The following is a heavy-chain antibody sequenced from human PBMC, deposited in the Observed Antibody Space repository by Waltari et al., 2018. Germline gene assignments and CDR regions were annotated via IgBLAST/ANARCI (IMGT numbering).Heavy chain of an antibody. J-gene: IGHJ4*02. CDR1: GYTFTVYY. CDR2: INQKRGGK. Sequence: QVQLVQSGAEVKKPGASVKVSCKASGYTFTVYYMHWVRQAPGQGLEGKGRINQKRGGKNYEQKVQGRGTMTRDTSISTAYMELSRLRSDDRAVYYCASDPSGSYGPFDYWGQGTLVTVSS. CDR3: ASDPSGSYGPFDY. D-gene: IGHD1-26*01. V-gene: IGHV1-2*02.